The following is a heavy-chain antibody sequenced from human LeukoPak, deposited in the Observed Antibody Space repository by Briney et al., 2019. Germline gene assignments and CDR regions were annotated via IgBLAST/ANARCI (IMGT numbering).Heavy chain of an antibody. CDR3: ARGGGTAGYYYQMDV. CDR1: GFSVSNNY. Sequence: GGSLRLSCAVSGFSVSNNYVSWVRQAPGKGLEWVAIIYIAGTTYHADSVRGRFIISRDNSKNPVYLQMNSLRADDTAVYYCARGGGTAGYYYQMDVWGQGTTVTVSS. D-gene: IGHD1-1*01. V-gene: IGHV3-66*01. J-gene: IGHJ6*02. CDR2: IYIAGTT.